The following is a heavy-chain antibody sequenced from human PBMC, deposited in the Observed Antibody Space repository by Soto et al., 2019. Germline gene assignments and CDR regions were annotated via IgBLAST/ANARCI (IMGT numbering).Heavy chain of an antibody. D-gene: IGHD3-22*01. CDR3: ASGLYYYDRSGYYHY. V-gene: IGHV4-30-4*01. Sequence: QVQLQESGPGLVKPSQTLSLTCTVSGGSISSGDYYWSWIRQPPGKGLEWIGYIYYRGSTYYNPSHKSQVTISVSPSKNHFSLERSSVTAADTAVYYCASGLYYYDRSGYYHYWGQGTLVTVSS. J-gene: IGHJ4*02. CDR1: GGSISSGDYY. CDR2: IYYRGST.